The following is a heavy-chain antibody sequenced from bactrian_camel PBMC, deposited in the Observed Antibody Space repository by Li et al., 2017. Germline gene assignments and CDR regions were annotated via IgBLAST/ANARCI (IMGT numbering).Heavy chain of an antibody. D-gene: IGHD6*01. CDR3: TKGWGLTVVAGEP. CDR2: INNDDIS. CDR1: GYTEFCSS. J-gene: IGHJ4*01. Sequence: HVQLVESGGGSVQAGGSLRLSCAASGYTEFCSSWSWHRQAPGKEREFVSRINNDDISTYADSVKGRFTISRDNAKNTLYLQLNSLKTEDTAMYYCTKGWGLTVVAGEPRGVGTQVTVS. V-gene: IGHV3S1*01.